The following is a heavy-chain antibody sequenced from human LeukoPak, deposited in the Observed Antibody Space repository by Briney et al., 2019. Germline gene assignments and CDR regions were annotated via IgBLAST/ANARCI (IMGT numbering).Heavy chain of an antibody. V-gene: IGHV3-30-3*01. J-gene: IGHJ4*02. CDR1: GFTFSSYW. CDR3: ARGSVGTPPPFDF. Sequence: GGSLRLSCAASGFTFSSYWMNWARQAPGKGLEWVALTSSDGSDQYYADFVKGRFTISKDKSKNTLYLQMNSLKIEDTAVYYCARGSVGTPPPFDFWGQGTLVTVSS. D-gene: IGHD2-15*01. CDR2: TSSDGSDQ.